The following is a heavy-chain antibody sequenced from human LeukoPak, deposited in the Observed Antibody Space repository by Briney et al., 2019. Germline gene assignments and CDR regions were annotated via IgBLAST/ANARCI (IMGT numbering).Heavy chain of an antibody. D-gene: IGHD2-15*01. Sequence: ASVKVSCKASGNTFTSYDINWVRQATGQGLEWMGWMNPNSGNTGYAQKFQGRVTMTRNTSISTAYMELSSLRSEDTAVYYCVRGGDRYCSGGSCHKYYYGMDVWGQGTTVTVSS. V-gene: IGHV1-8*01. CDR1: GNTFTSYD. J-gene: IGHJ6*02. CDR3: VRGGDRYCSGGSCHKYYYGMDV. CDR2: MNPNSGNT.